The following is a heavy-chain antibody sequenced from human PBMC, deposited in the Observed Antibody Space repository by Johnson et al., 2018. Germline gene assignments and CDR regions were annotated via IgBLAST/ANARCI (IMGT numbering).Heavy chain of an antibody. J-gene: IGHJ3*02. D-gene: IGHD5-12*01. CDR1: GAYVNSNKW. V-gene: IGHV4-4*02. CDR3: VHSGDYALLI. CDR2: IVGRGNT. Sequence: QVQLVQSGPGLVKSSGTLSLTCAVSGAYVNSNKWWSWVRQTPGKGLAGIGEIVGRGNTNYNPSLKSRLTISVDKSKNQFSLILTSVTAAGTAMYYCVHSGDYALLIWGHGIMVTVSS.